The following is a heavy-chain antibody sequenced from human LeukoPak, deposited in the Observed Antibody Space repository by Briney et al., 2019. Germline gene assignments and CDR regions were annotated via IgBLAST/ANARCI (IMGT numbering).Heavy chain of an antibody. V-gene: IGHV1-18*01. D-gene: IGHD6-13*01. J-gene: IGHJ4*02. CDR2: ISAYNGNT. Sequence: ASVKVSCKASGYTFTSYGINWVRQAPGQGLEWMGWISAYNGNTNYAQKLQGRVTMTTDTSTSTAYMELRSLRSDDTAVYYCARSDNPYTAAGTRIADYWGQGTLVTVSS. CDR3: ARSDNPYTAAGTRIADY. CDR1: GYTFTSYG.